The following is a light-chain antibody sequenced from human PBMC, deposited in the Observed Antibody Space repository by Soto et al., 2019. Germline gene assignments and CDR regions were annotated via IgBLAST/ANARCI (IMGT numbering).Light chain of an antibody. CDR3: RTWDSSLSAGV. CDR2: DNN. J-gene: IGLJ1*01. CDR1: NSNIGNNY. V-gene: IGLV1-51*01. Sequence: QSVLTQPPSVSATPGQTVTISCSGSNSNIGNNYVSWYQQLPGTAPKLLIYDNNKRPSEIPDRFSGSKSGPSATLGITGLQTGDEADYYCRTWDSSLSAGVFGTGTKLTVL.